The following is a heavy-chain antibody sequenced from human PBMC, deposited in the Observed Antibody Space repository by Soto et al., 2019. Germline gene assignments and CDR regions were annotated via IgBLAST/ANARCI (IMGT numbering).Heavy chain of an antibody. J-gene: IGHJ4*02. Sequence: ASVKVSCKASGYTFTSYDINWVRQATGQGLEWMGWMNPNSGNTGYAQKFQGRVTMTRNSSISTAYMELSSLRSEDTAVYYCARGHNFRERAAADYWGQGTLVTVSS. CDR3: ARGHNFRERAAADY. V-gene: IGHV1-8*01. CDR1: GYTFTSYD. CDR2: MNPNSGNT. D-gene: IGHD6-13*01.